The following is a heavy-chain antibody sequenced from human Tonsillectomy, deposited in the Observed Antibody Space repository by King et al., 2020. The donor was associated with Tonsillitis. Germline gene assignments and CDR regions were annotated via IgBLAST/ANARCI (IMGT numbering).Heavy chain of an antibody. J-gene: IGHJ4*02. Sequence: DVQLVESGGGLVQPGRSLRLSCTGSGFTFGDYIMSWFRQAPGKGLEWVGFIRSKTYGGTSEYAASVKGRFIFSRDDSKSVAYLQMNSLKTEDTAVYYCTSRILDYGDYGVRGGFDHWGQGTLVAVSS. CDR2: IRSKTYGGTS. D-gene: IGHD4-17*01. V-gene: IGHV3-49*03. CDR3: TSRILDYGDYGVRGGFDH. CDR1: GFTFGDYI.